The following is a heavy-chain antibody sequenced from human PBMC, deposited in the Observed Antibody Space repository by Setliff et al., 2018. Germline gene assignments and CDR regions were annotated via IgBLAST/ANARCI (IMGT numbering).Heavy chain of an antibody. J-gene: IGHJ4*02. V-gene: IGHV1-69*13. CDR1: GGTFRTDG. CDR2: IIPVFGTA. Sequence: SVKVSCKASGGTFRTDGFNWVRQAPGQGLEWMGRIIPVFGTAKYVQKFQGRVTIPADESARTAYMEMSSLRFEDTAVYYCARVESMVRGKNILRHFDYWGQGTQVTVSS. CDR3: ARVESMVRGKNILRHFDY. D-gene: IGHD3-10*01.